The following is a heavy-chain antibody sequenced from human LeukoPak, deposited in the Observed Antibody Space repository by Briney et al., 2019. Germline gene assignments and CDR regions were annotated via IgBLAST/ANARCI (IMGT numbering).Heavy chain of an antibody. J-gene: IGHJ3*02. CDR1: GGSISSSSYY. CDR2: IYYSGST. Sequence: SETLSLTCTVSGGSISSSSYYWGWIRQPPGKGLEWIGSIYYSGSTYYNPSLKSRVTISVDTSKNQFSLKLSSVTAADTAVYYCARPLGSMVTFGGVIDPGAFDIWGQGTMVTVSS. V-gene: IGHV4-39*07. CDR3: ARPLGSMVTFGGVIDPGAFDI. D-gene: IGHD3-16*02.